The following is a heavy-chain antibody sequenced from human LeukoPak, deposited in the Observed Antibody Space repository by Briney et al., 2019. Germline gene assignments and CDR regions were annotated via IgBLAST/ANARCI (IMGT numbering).Heavy chain of an antibody. Sequence: SETLSLTCTVSGGSISSYYWSWIRQPPGKGLEWIGYIYYSGSTNYNPSLKSRVTMSVDTSKNQFSLKLSSVTAADTAVYYCARALWFGEFPVDYWGQGTLVTVSS. D-gene: IGHD3-10*01. V-gene: IGHV4-59*12. CDR3: ARALWFGEFPVDY. CDR1: GGSISSYY. J-gene: IGHJ4*02. CDR2: IYYSGST.